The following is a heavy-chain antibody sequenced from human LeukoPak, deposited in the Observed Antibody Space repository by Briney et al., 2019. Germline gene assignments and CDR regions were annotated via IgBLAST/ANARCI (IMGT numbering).Heavy chain of an antibody. J-gene: IGHJ5*02. CDR3: ARAFGVLGGLNWFDP. CDR1: GYTFTSYG. V-gene: IGHV1-18*01. Sequence: ASVKVSCKASGYTFTSYGISWVRQAPGQGLEWMGWISAYNGNTNYAQKLQGRVTMTTETSTSIAYMELRSLRSDDTAVYYCARAFGVLGGLNWFDPWGQGTLVTVSS. CDR2: ISAYNGNT. D-gene: IGHD3-10*01.